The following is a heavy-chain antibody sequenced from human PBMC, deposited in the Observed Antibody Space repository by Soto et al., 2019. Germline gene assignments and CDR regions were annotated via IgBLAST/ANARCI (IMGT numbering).Heavy chain of an antibody. CDR3: AKDGAARGVVYSVIDP. CDR2: IWYDGSNK. Sequence: GGSLRLSCAASGFTFSSCGMHWVRQAPCKGLEWVAVIWYDGSNKYYADSVKGRFTVSRDNSKNTLYLQMNSLRADDTAIYYCAKDGAARGVVYSVIDPWGHGTLVTVSS. J-gene: IGHJ5*02. V-gene: IGHV3-33*06. D-gene: IGHD2-8*02. CDR1: GFTFSSCG.